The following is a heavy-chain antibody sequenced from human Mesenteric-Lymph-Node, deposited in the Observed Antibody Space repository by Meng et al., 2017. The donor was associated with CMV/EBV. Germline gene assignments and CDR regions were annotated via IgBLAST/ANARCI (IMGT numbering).Heavy chain of an antibody. CDR2: ITSSSSYM. J-gene: IGHJ4*02. Sequence: SGFTFSRYSMIWGRQGPGKGLEWVSTITSSSSYMYYADSVKGRFTISRDNAKNSLFLQMNSLRAEDTALYYCARDREQYSSGWYSVSWGQGTLVTVSS. V-gene: IGHV3-21*01. CDR3: ARDREQYSSGWYSVS. CDR1: GFTFSRYS. D-gene: IGHD6-19*01.